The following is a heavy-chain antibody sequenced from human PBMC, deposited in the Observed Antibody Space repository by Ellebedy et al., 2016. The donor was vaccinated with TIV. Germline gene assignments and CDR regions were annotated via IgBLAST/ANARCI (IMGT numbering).Heavy chain of an antibody. Sequence: AASVKVSCKTSGYTFTDYYIHWARQAPGQGLEWMGTINPNRGDTNYAQKFQGSLTMTRDTSISTAYMELSSLTSDDTAVYYCTRWGLTLGDYWGQGTLVTVSS. CDR1: GYTFTDYY. J-gene: IGHJ4*02. D-gene: IGHD3-10*01. V-gene: IGHV1-2*02. CDR2: INPNRGDT. CDR3: TRWGLTLGDY.